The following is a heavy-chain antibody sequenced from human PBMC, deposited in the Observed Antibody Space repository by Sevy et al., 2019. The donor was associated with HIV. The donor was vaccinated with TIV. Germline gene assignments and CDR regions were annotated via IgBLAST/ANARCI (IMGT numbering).Heavy chain of an antibody. V-gene: IGHV3-7*01. D-gene: IGHD6-25*01. CDR1: GFTFSSYW. CDR3: ARALAAAASY. J-gene: IGHJ4*02. Sequence: GGSLRLSCAASGFTFSSYWMNWVRQAPGKGLEWVANIKQDGSEKYYVDSVKGRFTISRDNAKNSMHLQMNSLRAEDTDVYYCARALAAAASYWGLGTLVTVSS. CDR2: IKQDGSEK.